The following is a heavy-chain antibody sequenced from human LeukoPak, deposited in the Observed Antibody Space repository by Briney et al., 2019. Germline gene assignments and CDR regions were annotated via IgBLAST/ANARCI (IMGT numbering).Heavy chain of an antibody. CDR1: GGSISSGGYS. Sequence: PSQTLSLTCAVSGGSISSGGYSWSWIRQPPGKGLEWIGYIYHSGSTNYDPSLKSRVTISVDTSKNQFSLKLSSVTAADTAVYYCARGYSSSWQYWGQETLVTVSS. CDR3: ARGYSSSWQY. J-gene: IGHJ4*02. CDR2: IYHSGST. D-gene: IGHD6-13*01. V-gene: IGHV4-30-2*01.